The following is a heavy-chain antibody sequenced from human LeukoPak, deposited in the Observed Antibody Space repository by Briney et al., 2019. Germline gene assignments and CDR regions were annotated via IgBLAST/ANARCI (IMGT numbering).Heavy chain of an antibody. CDR1: TFTFSDDY. J-gene: IGHJ4*02. D-gene: IGHD3-3*01. V-gene: IGHV3-11*05. Sequence: GGSLRLSCTASTFTFSDDYMGWIRQAPGKGPEWVSSISPGSSYKFCADSVEGRFTISRDDAKNSVYLQMNNLRVDDTAVYYCATERLGIFEFWGQGSLVTVSS. CDR3: ATERLGIFEF. CDR2: ISPGSSYK.